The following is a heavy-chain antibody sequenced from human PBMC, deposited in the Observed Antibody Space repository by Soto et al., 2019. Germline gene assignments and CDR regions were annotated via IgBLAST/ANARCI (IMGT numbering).Heavy chain of an antibody. CDR2: IYHSGYT. CDR3: ARDSLTGNYFDP. D-gene: IGHD1-7*01. CDR1: GGSISSYY. V-gene: IGHV4-59*12. J-gene: IGHJ5*02. Sequence: SETLSLTCTVSGGSISSYYWSWIRQPPGKGLEWIGYIYHSGYTSYNPSLKNRVTISVDKSKNQFSLTLSFVTAADTAVYYCARDSLTGNYFDPWGQGTLVTVSS.